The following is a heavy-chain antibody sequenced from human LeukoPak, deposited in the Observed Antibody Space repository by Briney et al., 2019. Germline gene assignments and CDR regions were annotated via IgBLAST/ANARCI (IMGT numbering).Heavy chain of an antibody. CDR3: ATMGASYYGSGTYYFGY. V-gene: IGHV7-4-1*02. CDR1: GYTFTSYA. Sequence: ASVKVSCKASGYTFTSYAMNWVRQAPGQGLEWMGWNNTNAGNPTYAQGFTGRFVFSLDTSVSTAYLQISSLKAEDTAVYYCATMGASYYGSGTYYFGYWGQGTLVTVSS. CDR2: NNTNAGNP. D-gene: IGHD3-10*01. J-gene: IGHJ4*02.